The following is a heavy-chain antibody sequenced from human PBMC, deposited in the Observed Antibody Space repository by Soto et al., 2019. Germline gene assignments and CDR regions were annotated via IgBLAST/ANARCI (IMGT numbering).Heavy chain of an antibody. CDR3: AHFYFDSSGYTSFDY. J-gene: IGHJ4*02. D-gene: IGHD3-22*01. CDR1: GFSLSTSGVG. CDR2: IYWNDDT. V-gene: IGHV2-5*01. Sequence: QITLKESGPPLVKPTQTLTLTCTVSGFSLSTSGVGVGWIRQPPGKALEWLVIIYWNDDTRYGPSLRSRLTITKDTSKNQVVLRMTYMDPVDTATYYCAHFYFDSSGYTSFDYWGQGTLVTVSS.